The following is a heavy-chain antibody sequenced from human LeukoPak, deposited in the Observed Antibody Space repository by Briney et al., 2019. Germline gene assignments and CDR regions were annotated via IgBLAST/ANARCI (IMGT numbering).Heavy chain of an antibody. V-gene: IGHV1-2*02. D-gene: IGHD6-13*01. CDR1: GYTFTGYY. CDR3: ARVSAAGVVWFDP. J-gene: IGHJ5*02. CDR2: INPNSGGT. Sequence: GASVKVSCKASGYTFTGYYMHWVRQAPGQGLEWMGWINPNSGGTNYAQRFQGRVTMTRDTSISTAYMELSRLRSDDTAVYYCARVSAAGVVWFDPWGQGTLVTVPS.